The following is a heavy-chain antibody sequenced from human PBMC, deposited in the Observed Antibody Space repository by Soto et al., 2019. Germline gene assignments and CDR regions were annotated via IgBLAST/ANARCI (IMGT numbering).Heavy chain of an antibody. CDR1: GYTFTSYY. CDR2: INPSGGST. D-gene: IGHD6-19*01. Sequence: ASVKVSCKASGYTFTSYYMHWVRQAPGQGLEWMGIINPSGGSTSYAQKFQGRVTMTRDTSTSTVYMELSSLRSEDTAVYYCARSATSHPYSSGWGSDAFDIWGQGTMVTVSS. V-gene: IGHV1-46*01. J-gene: IGHJ3*02. CDR3: ARSATSHPYSSGWGSDAFDI.